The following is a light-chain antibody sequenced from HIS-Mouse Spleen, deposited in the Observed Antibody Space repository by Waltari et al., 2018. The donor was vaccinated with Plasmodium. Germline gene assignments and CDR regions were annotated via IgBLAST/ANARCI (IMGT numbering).Light chain of an antibody. Sequence: AIRMTQSPSSFSASTGDRVTITCRASQGIISYLAWYQQKPGKAPKLLIYAASTLQSVVPSRFSGSGSGTDFTLTISCLQSEDFATYYCQQYYSYPLTFGGGTKVEIK. V-gene: IGKV1-8*01. CDR3: QQYYSYPLT. J-gene: IGKJ4*02. CDR2: AAS. CDR1: QGIISY.